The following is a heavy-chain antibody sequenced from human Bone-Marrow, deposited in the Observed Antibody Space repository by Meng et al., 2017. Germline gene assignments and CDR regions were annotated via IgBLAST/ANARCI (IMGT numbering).Heavy chain of an antibody. V-gene: IGHV4-38-2*01. Sequence: SETLSLTCAVSGYSISSGYYWGWIRQPPGKGLEWIGSIYHSGSTYYNPSLKSRVTITVDTSKNQFSLKLSSVTAADTAVYCCARAGRLTYYYDSSGLDWFDPWGQGTMVTVSS. CDR3: ARAGRLTYYYDSSGLDWFDP. J-gene: IGHJ5*02. CDR1: GYSISSGYY. CDR2: IYHSGST. D-gene: IGHD3-22*01.